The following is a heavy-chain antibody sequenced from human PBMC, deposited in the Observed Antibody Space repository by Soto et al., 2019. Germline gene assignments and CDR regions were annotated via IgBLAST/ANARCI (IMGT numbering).Heavy chain of an antibody. V-gene: IGHV3-30*03. J-gene: IGHJ4*02. CDR2: ISYDGSNT. CDR3: ATAMEWLGGFDY. Sequence: QVQLVESGGGVVQPGRSLRLSCPASGFTFSSYGMHWVRQAPGKGLEWVAVISYDGSNTYYADSVKGRFTISRDNSKNTRYLQMNSLRAEDTAVYCFATAMEWLGGFDYWGQGTLVTVSS. CDR1: GFTFSSYG. D-gene: IGHD3-3*01.